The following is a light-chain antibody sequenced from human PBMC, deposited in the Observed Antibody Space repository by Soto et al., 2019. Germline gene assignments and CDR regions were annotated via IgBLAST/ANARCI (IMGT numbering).Light chain of an antibody. J-gene: IGKJ1*01. Sequence: DIPMTQSPSTLSASVGDRVTITCRASQTITTWLAWYQQKPGKAPKLLIHDASSLKSGVPSRFSGSGSGTEFTLTISSLQPDDFATYYCQQYYTYWTFGQGTKVEI. CDR3: QQYYTYWT. V-gene: IGKV1-5*01. CDR1: QTITTW. CDR2: DAS.